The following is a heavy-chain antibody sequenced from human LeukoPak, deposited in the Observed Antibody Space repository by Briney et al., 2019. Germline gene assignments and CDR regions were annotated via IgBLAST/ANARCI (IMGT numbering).Heavy chain of an antibody. J-gene: IGHJ4*02. V-gene: IGHV3-72*01. D-gene: IGHD5-24*01. CDR1: GFSFSDHY. CDR2: IKNKANSYIT. Sequence: PGGSLRLSCAASGFSFSDHYMDWVRQAPGKGLEWVGRIKNKANSYITEYAASVQGRFTISRGDSQDSLYLQMNSLKTEDTAVYYCATIRGWLGYWGQGTLVTVSS. CDR3: ATIRGWLGY.